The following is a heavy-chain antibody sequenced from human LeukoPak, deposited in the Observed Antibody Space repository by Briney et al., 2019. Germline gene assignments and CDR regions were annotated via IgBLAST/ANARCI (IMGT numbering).Heavy chain of an antibody. V-gene: IGHV3-21*01. Sequence: PGGSLRLSCAASGFTFSSYSMNWVRQAPGKGLEWVSSISSSSSYIYYADSVKGRFTISRDNAKNSLYLQMNSLRAEDTAVYYCARDGYGSGSYSPSFDYWGQGTLVTVSS. CDR2: ISSSSSYI. CDR1: GFTFSSYS. D-gene: IGHD3-10*01. CDR3: ARDGYGSGSYSPSFDY. J-gene: IGHJ4*02.